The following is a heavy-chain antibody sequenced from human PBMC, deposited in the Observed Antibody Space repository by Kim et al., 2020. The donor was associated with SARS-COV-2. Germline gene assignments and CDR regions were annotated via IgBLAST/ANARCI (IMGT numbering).Heavy chain of an antibody. J-gene: IGHJ6*03. CDR2: IYYSGST. V-gene: IGHV4-59*01. D-gene: IGHD3-3*01. Sequence: SETLSLTCTVSGGSISSYYWSWIRQPPGKGLEWIGYIYYSGSTNYNPSLKSRVTISVDTSKNQFSLKLSSVTAADTAVYYCARLRFLEWLNIDSDYYMDV. CDR3: ARLRFLEWLNIDSDYYMDV. CDR1: GGSISSYY.